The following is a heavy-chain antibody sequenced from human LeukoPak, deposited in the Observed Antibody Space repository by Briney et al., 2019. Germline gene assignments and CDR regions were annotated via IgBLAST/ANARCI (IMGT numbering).Heavy chain of an antibody. Sequence: GGSLRLSCAASGFTFSTYWMTWVRQAPGKGLEWVANIKQDGSEKYYVDSVKGRFTISRDNAKNSLYLQMNSPRAEDTAVYYCARDLVVYSIHNDYWGQGTLVTVSS. CDR3: ARDLVVYSIHNDY. J-gene: IGHJ4*02. CDR1: GFTFSTYW. D-gene: IGHD2-8*02. CDR2: IKQDGSEK. V-gene: IGHV3-7*01.